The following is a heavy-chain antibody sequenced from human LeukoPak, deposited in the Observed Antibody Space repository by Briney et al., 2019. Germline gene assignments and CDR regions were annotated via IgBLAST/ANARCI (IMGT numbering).Heavy chain of an antibody. V-gene: IGHV3-43*01. Sequence: GGSLRLSCAASGFTFDRFTIHWVRQTPGKGLEWASLINRRGHTFYADSVKGQFTISRDNSRNSVFLQMNSLRPEDTALYHCAKEVDCPSDCLFFHSWGQGTLVTVSS. CDR2: INRRGHT. CDR3: AKEVDCPSDCLFFHS. D-gene: IGHD2-21*02. J-gene: IGHJ4*02. CDR1: GFTFDRFT.